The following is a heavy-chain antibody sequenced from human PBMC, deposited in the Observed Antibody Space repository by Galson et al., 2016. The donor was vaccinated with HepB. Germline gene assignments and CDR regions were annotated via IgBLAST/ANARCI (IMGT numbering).Heavy chain of an antibody. CDR1: GFKFSNYS. V-gene: IGHV3-48*02. D-gene: IGHD1-20*01. Sequence: SLRLSCAASGFKFSNYSMNWVRQAPGKGLEWISYISTSSGTIYYADSVRDRFTVSRDNAKSSLFLRMSSLRDEDTAVYYCARFPKEVTAITGKYVFHGMGVWGPGTTVTVAS. CDR3: ARFPKEVTAITGKYVFHGMGV. CDR2: ISTSSGTI. J-gene: IGHJ6*02.